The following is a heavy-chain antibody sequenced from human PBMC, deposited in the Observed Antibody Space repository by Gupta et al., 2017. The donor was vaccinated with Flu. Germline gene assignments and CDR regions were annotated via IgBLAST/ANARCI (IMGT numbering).Heavy chain of an antibody. D-gene: IGHD4-17*01. J-gene: IGHJ4*02. CDR2: ISGSGGST. CDR3: AKDRLDYGDYKEFDY. V-gene: IGHV3-23*01. Sequence: EVQLLESGGGLVQPGGSLRLSCAASGFTFSSYXMSWVRPAPGKGLEWVSAISGSGGSTYYAGSVKGRFTISRDNSKNTLYLQMNSLRAEDTAVYYCAKDRLDYGDYKEFDYWGQGTLVTVSS. CDR1: GFTFSSYX.